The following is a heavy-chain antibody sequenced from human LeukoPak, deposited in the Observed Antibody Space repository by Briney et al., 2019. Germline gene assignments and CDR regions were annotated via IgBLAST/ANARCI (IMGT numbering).Heavy chain of an antibody. CDR3: AGSLCITMIVVVTSWPRKNWFDP. D-gene: IGHD3-22*01. CDR2: ISYDGSNK. CDR1: GFTFSSYA. J-gene: IGHJ5*02. V-gene: IGHV3-30-3*01. Sequence: PGGSLRLSCAASGFTFSSYAMHWVRQAPGKGLEWVAVISYDGSNKYYADSVKGRFTISRDNSKNTLYLQMNSLRAEDTAVYYCAGSLCITMIVVVTSWPRKNWFDPWGQGTLVTVSS.